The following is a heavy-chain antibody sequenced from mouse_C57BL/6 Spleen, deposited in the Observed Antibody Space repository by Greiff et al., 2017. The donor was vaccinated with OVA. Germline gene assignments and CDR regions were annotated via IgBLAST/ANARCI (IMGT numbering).Heavy chain of an antibody. J-gene: IGHJ1*03. V-gene: IGHV1-22*01. Sequence: EVQLQQSGPELVKPGASVKMSCKASGYTFTDYNMHWVKQSHGKSLEWIGYINPNNGGTSYNQKFKGKATLTVNKSSSTAYMELRSLTSEDSAVYYCAREGGGLTGTSGWYFHVWGTGTTVTVSS. CDR1: GYTFTDYN. D-gene: IGHD4-1*01. CDR3: AREGGGLTGTSGWYFHV. CDR2: INPNNGGT.